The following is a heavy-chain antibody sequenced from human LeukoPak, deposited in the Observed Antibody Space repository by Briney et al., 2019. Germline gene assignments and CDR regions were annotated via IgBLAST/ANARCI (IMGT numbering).Heavy chain of an antibody. CDR3: ARNGAEMYYYGSGSYYFFDY. V-gene: IGHV1-58*02. CDR1: GFTFTSSA. J-gene: IGHJ4*02. D-gene: IGHD3-10*01. CDR2: IVVGSGNT. Sequence: ASVKVSCKASGFTFTSSAMQWVRQARGQHLEWIGCIVVGSGNTNYAQKFQGRVTITADESTSTAYMELSSLRSEDTAVYYCARNGAEMYYYGSGSYYFFDYWGQGTLVTVSS.